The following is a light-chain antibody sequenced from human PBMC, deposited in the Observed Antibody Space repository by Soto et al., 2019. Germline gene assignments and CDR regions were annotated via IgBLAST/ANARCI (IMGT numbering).Light chain of an antibody. CDR1: QSVPTW. CDR3: QQYATYSWT. CDR2: DAS. V-gene: IGKV1-5*01. Sequence: DIQMTQSPSTLSAFAGDRFTITWRASQSVPTWLAWYQRQPGKAPKLLIYDASSLQSGVQSRFSGSGSGTEFTLTISSLQPDDFATFYCQQYATYSWTFGQGTKVDI. J-gene: IGKJ1*01.